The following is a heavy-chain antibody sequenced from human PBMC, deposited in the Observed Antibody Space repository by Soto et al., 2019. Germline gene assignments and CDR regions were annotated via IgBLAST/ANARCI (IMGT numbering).Heavy chain of an antibody. Sequence: GGSLRLSCAASGFTVSSNYMTRVRQAPGKGLEWVSVIYSGGSTNYADSVKGRFTISRDNSKNTLYLQMNSLRAEDTAVYYCARWGSSDLYYFDYWGQGTLVTVSS. V-gene: IGHV3-66*01. CDR3: ARWGSSDLYYFDY. CDR1: GFTVSSNY. D-gene: IGHD7-27*01. J-gene: IGHJ4*02. CDR2: IYSGGST.